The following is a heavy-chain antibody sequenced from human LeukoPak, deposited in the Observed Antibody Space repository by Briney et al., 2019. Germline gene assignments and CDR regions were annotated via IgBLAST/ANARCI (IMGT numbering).Heavy chain of an antibody. V-gene: IGHV3-23*01. D-gene: IGHD6-13*01. Sequence: GGSLRLSCAASGFTFSSYGMSWVRQAPGKGLEWVSAISGSGGSTYYADSVKGRFTISRDNSKNTLYLQMSSLRAEDTAVYYCAKDFIAAAGTQPWFDPWGQGTLVTVSS. CDR1: GFTFSSYG. CDR2: ISGSGGST. CDR3: AKDFIAAAGTQPWFDP. J-gene: IGHJ5*02.